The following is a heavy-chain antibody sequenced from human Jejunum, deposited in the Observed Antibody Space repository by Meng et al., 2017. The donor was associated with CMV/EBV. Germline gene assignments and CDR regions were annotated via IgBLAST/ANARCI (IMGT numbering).Heavy chain of an antibody. CDR2: IKSGGTNI. CDR3: LKLPPGY. J-gene: IGHJ4*02. Sequence: VEVVESGGGLIHPGGSLRLSCVVSGFSSDDFWVDWVRQAPGKWPLWVSRIKSGGTNIKYADSVKGRFTISGDNAKNTVYLQMNNLRDEDTAVYYCLKLPPGYWGQGTLVTVSS. CDR1: GFSSDDFW. V-gene: IGHV3-74*01. D-gene: IGHD2-21*01.